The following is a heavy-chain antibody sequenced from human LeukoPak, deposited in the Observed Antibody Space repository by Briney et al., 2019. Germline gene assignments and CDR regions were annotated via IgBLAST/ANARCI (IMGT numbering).Heavy chain of an antibody. CDR2: IKQDGTDK. CDR1: GFTFSNYW. Sequence: GGSLRLSCAASGFTFSNYWMTWVRQAPGKGPGWVANIKQDGTDKYYVDSVKGRFTISRDNAENSLYLQVNNLSAEDTAVYYCATGGNYHAYWGQGTLVTVSS. J-gene: IGHJ4*02. D-gene: IGHD1-7*01. V-gene: IGHV3-7*02. CDR3: ATGGNYHAY.